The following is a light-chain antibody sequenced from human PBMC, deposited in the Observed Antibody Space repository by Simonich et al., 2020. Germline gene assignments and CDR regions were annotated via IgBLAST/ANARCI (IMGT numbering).Light chain of an antibody. CDR1: SLRSYY. CDR2: GKN. Sequence: SSELTQDPAVSVALGQTVRITCQGDSLRSYYASWYQQKPGQAPVLVIYGKNNRPSGIPDLFAGSSSGNTASLTITGDQAEDEADYYCNSRDSSGNHVVFGGGTKLTVL. J-gene: IGLJ2*01. CDR3: NSRDSSGNHVV. V-gene: IGLV3-19*01.